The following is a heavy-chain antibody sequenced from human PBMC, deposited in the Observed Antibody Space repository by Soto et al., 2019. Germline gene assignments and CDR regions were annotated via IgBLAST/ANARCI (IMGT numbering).Heavy chain of an antibody. Sequence: PSETLSLTCTVSGGSISRYYWSWIRQPPGKGLEWIGYMYNTGSTVYNPSLKSRVTISVDTSKNQFSLKLSAVTAADTAVYYCARGVGDGDYYYYYGMDVWGQGTTVTVSS. CDR3: ARGVGDGDYYYYYGMDV. D-gene: IGHD2-15*01. J-gene: IGHJ6*02. V-gene: IGHV4-59*08. CDR1: GGSISRYY. CDR2: MYNTGST.